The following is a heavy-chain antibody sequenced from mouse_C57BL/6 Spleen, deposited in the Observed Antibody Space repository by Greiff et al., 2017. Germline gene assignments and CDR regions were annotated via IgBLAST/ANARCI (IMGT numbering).Heavy chain of an antibody. CDR2: IDPETGGT. CDR3: TRGPYCGSSFLGYFDV. Sequence: QVQLQQSGAELVRPGASVTLSCKASGYTFTDYEMHWVKQTPVHGLEWIGAIDPETGGTAYNQKFKGKAILTADKSSSTAYMELRSLTSEDSAVYYCTRGPYCGSSFLGYFDVWCKGTTVTVSS. V-gene: IGHV1-15*01. D-gene: IGHD1-1*01. J-gene: IGHJ1*03. CDR1: GYTFTDYE.